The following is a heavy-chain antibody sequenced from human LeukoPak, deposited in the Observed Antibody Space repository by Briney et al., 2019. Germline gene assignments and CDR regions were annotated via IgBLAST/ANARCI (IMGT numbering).Heavy chain of an antibody. CDR1: GFTFSSYA. CDR3: AKDPHSPYCSGGSCYSDY. D-gene: IGHD2-15*01. CDR2: ISGSGGST. J-gene: IGHJ4*02. V-gene: IGHV3-23*01. Sequence: GGSLRLSCAASGFTFSSYAMSWVRQAPGKGLEWVSAISGSGGSTYYADSVKGRFTISRDNSKNTLYLQINSLRAEDTAVYYCAKDPHSPYCSGGSCYSDYWGQGTLVTVSS.